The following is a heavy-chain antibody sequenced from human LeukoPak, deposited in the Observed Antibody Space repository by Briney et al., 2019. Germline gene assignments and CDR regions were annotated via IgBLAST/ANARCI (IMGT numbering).Heavy chain of an antibody. D-gene: IGHD1-26*01. Sequence: SGPTLVNPTQTLTLTCTFPGFSLSTSGVGVGWIRQPPVKALEWLAVIYWNDDKRYSPSLKSRLAITKDTSQHQVVLTMTNMDPVDTATYYCAHENTKYSGSAYYYMDVWGKGTMVTVSS. CDR2: IYWNDDK. V-gene: IGHV2-5*01. CDR3: AHENTKYSGSAYYYMDV. J-gene: IGHJ6*03. CDR1: GFSLSTSGVG.